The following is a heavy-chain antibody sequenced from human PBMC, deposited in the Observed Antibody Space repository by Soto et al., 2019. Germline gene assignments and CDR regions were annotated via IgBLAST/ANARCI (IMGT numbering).Heavy chain of an antibody. J-gene: IGHJ5*02. Sequence: TLSLTCTVSCGSISSGGYYWSWIRQHPGKGLEWIGYIYYSGSTYYNPSLKSRVTISVDTSKNQFSLKLSSVTAADTAVYYCARDRYDSSGYYGNNWFDPWGQGTLVTVSS. D-gene: IGHD3-22*01. CDR1: CGSISSGGYY. V-gene: IGHV4-31*03. CDR2: IYYSGST. CDR3: ARDRYDSSGYYGNNWFDP.